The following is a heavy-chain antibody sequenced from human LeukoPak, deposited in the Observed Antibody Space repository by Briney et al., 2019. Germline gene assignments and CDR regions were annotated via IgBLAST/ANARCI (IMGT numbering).Heavy chain of an antibody. Sequence: SETLSLTCTVSGGSISSYYWSWIRQPPGKGLEWIGYIYYSGSTNYNPSLKSRVTISVDTSKNQFSLKLSSVTAADTAVYYCARSYRIYWYFDLWGRGTLVTVSS. J-gene: IGHJ2*01. CDR1: GGSISSYY. CDR2: IYYSGST. V-gene: IGHV4-59*01. CDR3: ARSYRIYWYFDL. D-gene: IGHD2-2*02.